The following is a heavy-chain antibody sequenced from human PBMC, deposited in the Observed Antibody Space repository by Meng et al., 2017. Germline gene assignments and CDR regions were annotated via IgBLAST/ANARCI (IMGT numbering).Heavy chain of an antibody. Sequence: EVGAAGAGGGSVAPGGALCLSCPAFWFSVTPSYLSWVRQAAGKGLEWVSVIYRGGSTYYADSVKRRFSIHRDNSKNTLYLQMNSLRAEDTAVYFCARDSSSGWYHNYWGQGTLVTVSS. D-gene: IGHD6-19*01. J-gene: IGHJ4*02. V-gene: IGHV3-53*01. CDR2: IYRGGST. CDR3: ARDSSSGWYHNY. CDR1: WFSVTPSY.